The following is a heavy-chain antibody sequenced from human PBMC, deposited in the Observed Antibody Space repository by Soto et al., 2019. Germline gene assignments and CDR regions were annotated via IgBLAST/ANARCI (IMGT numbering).Heavy chain of an antibody. D-gene: IGHD3-3*01. V-gene: IGHV3-21*01. CDR3: ARVSLHYDFWSGYDY. J-gene: IGHJ4*02. CDR1: GFTFSSYS. Sequence: GGSLRLSCAASGFTFSSYSMNWVRQAPGKGLEWVSSISSSSSYIYYADSVKGRFTISRDNAKNSLYLQMNSLRAEDTAVYYCARVSLHYDFWSGYDYWGQGTLVTVSS. CDR2: ISSSSSYI.